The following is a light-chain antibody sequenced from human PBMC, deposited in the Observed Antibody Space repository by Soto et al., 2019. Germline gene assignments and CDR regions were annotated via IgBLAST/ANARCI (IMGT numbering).Light chain of an antibody. CDR1: QGISDY. CDR2: TAS. V-gene: IGKV1-39*01. CDR3: QQTYTFPWT. Sequence: DIQMTQSPSTLPASVGDTVTITCRASQGISDYLSWFQHKPGEAPKLLIYTASSLQGGVPLRFSGAGSRTDFSLTISGLQPEDSATYYCQQTYTFPWTFGQGTKVDIK. J-gene: IGKJ1*01.